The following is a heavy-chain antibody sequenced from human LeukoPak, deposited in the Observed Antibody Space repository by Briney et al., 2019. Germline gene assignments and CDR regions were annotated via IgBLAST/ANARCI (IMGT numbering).Heavy chain of an antibody. Sequence: GASVKVSCKASGYIFTDYYMHWVRQAPGQELGWMGRINPNSGGTNYAQKFQGRVTMTRDTSISTAYMELSRLRSDDTAVYYCARVVRAWIQLYQLDYWGQGTLVTVSS. CDR1: GYIFTDYY. CDR3: ARVVRAWIQLYQLDY. J-gene: IGHJ4*02. D-gene: IGHD5-18*01. CDR2: INPNSGGT. V-gene: IGHV1-2*06.